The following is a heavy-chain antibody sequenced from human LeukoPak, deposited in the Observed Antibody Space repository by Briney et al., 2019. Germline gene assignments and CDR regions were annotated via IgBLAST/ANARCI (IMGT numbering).Heavy chain of an antibody. CDR2: INTNTGNP. Sequence: ASVKVSCKASGCTLTNYAMNWVRQAPGQGLEWMGWINTNTGNPTYAQGFTGRFVFSLDTSVSTAYLQISSLKADDNAVYYCAREGDSSFGYFDYWGQGTLVTVSS. CDR1: GCTLTNYA. CDR3: AREGDSSFGYFDY. V-gene: IGHV7-4-1*02. D-gene: IGHD6-13*01. J-gene: IGHJ4*02.